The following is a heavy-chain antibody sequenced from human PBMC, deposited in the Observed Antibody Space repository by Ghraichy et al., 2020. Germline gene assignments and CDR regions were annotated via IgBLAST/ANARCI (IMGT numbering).Heavy chain of an antibody. J-gene: IGHJ6*03. CDR2: INHSGST. Sequence: SETLSLTCAVYGGSFSGYYWSWIRQPPGKGLEWIGEINHSGSTNYNPSLKSRVTISVDTSKNQFSLKLSSVTAADTAVYYCARGREIKRPTYYYYYMDVWGKGTTVTVSS. D-gene: IGHD1-1*01. V-gene: IGHV4-34*01. CDR3: ARGREIKRPTYYYYYMDV. CDR1: GGSFSGYY.